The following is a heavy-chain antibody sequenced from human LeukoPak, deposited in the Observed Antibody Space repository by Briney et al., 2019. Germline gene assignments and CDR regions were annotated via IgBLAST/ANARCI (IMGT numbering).Heavy chain of an antibody. CDR3: ARGFYSPHY. J-gene: IGHJ4*02. V-gene: IGHV4-59*01. CDR2: IYYSGRT. Sequence: PSETLSLTCTVSGGSISSDYWSWIRQPPGKGLEWIGYIYYSGRTYYNPSLKSRITISVDTFKNQFSLKLSSVTAADTAVYYCARGFYSPHYWGQGTLVTVSS. CDR1: GGSISSDY. D-gene: IGHD4-11*01.